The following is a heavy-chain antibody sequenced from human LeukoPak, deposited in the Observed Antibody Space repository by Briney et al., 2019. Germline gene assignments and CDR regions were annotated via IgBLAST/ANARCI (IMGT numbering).Heavy chain of an antibody. V-gene: IGHV3-64D*06. CDR2: ISANGGST. J-gene: IGHJ4*02. CDR3: VKDLYKGDSASWYFFHY. CDR1: GFIISDYA. D-gene: IGHD6-13*01. Sequence: PGGSLRLSCSASGFIISDYAMHWVRQAPGKGLEYVSAISANGGSTYYADSVKGRFTISRDTSKNTLYLQMSSRRAEDTATYRCVKDLYKGDSASWYFFHYWGQGTLVTVSS.